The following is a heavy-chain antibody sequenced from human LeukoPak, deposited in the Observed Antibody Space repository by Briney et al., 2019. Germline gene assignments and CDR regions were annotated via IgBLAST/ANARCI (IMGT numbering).Heavy chain of an antibody. V-gene: IGHV3-23*01. D-gene: IGHD1-26*01. CDR1: GFTFSSYA. J-gene: IGHJ4*02. CDR3: AKDRQVFLGATTYYFDY. CDR2: ISGSGGST. Sequence: GGSLRPSCAASGFTFSSYAMSWVRQAPGKGLQWVSAISGSGGSTYYADSVKGRFTISRDNSKNTLYLQMNSLRAEDTAIYYCAKDRQVFLGATTYYFDYWGQGTLVTVSS.